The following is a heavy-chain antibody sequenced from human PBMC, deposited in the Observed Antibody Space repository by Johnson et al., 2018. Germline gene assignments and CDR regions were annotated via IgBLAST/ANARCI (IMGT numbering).Heavy chain of an antibody. CDR2: IIPIFGTA. V-gene: IGHV1-69*12. J-gene: IGHJ6*02. CDR3: AEPYCSSTSCYKGNPYYYYGMDV. Sequence: QVQLVQSGAEVKKPGSSVKVSCKDSGGTFSSYAISWVRQAPGQGLEWMGGIIPIFGTAHYAQKFQGRVTITADEPTGTAYLERSSLRSEDTAGDYWAEPYCSSTSCYKGNPYYYYGMDVWGQGTTVTVSS. CDR1: GGTFSSYA. D-gene: IGHD2-2*02.